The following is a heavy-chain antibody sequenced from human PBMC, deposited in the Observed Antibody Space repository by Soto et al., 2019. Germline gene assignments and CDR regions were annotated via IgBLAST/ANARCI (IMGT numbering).Heavy chain of an antibody. CDR3: AKSLVTPSDAFDL. CDR1: GFTFGNYA. Sequence: GGSLRLSCAASGFTFGNYAMNWVRQAPGKWLEWISSISDPGTSTYYANSVKGRFSMSRDNSKNTLFLQMNRLRADDTAVYFCAKSLVTPSDAFDLWGRGTLVTVSS. CDR2: ISDPGTST. V-gene: IGHV3-23*01. J-gene: IGHJ3*01. D-gene: IGHD2-21*02.